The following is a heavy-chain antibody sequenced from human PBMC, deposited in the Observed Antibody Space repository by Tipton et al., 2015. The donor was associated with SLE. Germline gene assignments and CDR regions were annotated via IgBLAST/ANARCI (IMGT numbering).Heavy chain of an antibody. CDR3: ARGPIVVVTAVDWYFDL. D-gene: IGHD2-21*02. V-gene: IGHV3-48*03. CDR2: IGSSGTTI. J-gene: IGHJ2*01. Sequence: GSLRLSCAASGFTFSTYEMSWVRQAPGKGLEWVSYIGSSGTTIYYADPVKGRFTISRDNAKNSLYLQMNNLRAEDTGVYYCARGPIVVVTAVDWYFDLWGRGTLVTVSS. CDR1: GFTFSTYE.